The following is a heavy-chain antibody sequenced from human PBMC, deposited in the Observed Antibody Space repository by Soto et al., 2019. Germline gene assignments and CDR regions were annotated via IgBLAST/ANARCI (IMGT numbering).Heavy chain of an antibody. D-gene: IGHD3-3*01. CDR1: GGTFSSYA. CDR3: ASYYDFWSGYPNWFDP. CDR2: IIPIFGTA. J-gene: IGHJ5*02. Sequence: ASVKVSCKASGGTFSSYAISWVRQAPGQGLEWMGGIIPIFGTANYAQKFQGRVTITADESTSTAYMELSSLRSEDTAVYYCASYYDFWSGYPNWFDPWGQGTLVTVS. V-gene: IGHV1-69*13.